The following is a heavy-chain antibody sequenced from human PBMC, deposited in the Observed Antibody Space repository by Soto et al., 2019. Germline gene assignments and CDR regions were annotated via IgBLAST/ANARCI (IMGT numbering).Heavy chain of an antibody. CDR2: IRGSGGDT. CDR3: AKLGQAVAGTES. J-gene: IGHJ5*02. D-gene: IGHD6-19*01. V-gene: IGHV3-23*01. Sequence: EVQLLESGGGLVQPGGSLRLSCAASGLTLSNYGMSWVRQVPGKGLEWVSAIRGSGGDTYYADSVKGRFTISRDDSKNTLYLQMNSLKAEDTAVYYCAKLGQAVAGTESWGQGALVTVSS. CDR1: GLTLSNYG.